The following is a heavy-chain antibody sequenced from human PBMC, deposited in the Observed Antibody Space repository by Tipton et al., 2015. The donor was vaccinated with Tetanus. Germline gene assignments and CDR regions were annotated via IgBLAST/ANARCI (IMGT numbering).Heavy chain of an antibody. J-gene: IGHJ4*02. D-gene: IGHD3-3*01. Sequence: TLSLTCTVPHGSITSYYWTWMRQSPGKGLEWIGYIFYTGSTNYNPSFKSRVTMSVDTAKNQLSLKLDSVTSADTAVYYCATESRVFRRLLYWGPGILATVSS. CDR1: HGSITSYY. V-gene: IGHV4-59*07. CDR3: ATESRVFRRLLY. CDR2: IFYTGST.